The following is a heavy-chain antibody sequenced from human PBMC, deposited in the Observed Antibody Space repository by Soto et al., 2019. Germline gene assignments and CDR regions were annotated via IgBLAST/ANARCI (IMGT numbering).Heavy chain of an antibody. Sequence: ASVKVSCKASGYTFTSYAMHWVRQAPGQRLEWMGWINAGNGNTKYSQKFQGRVTITRDTSASTAYMELSSLRSEDTAVYYCARAGLLWFGESFAFDYLGQGTLLTVSS. D-gene: IGHD3-10*01. V-gene: IGHV1-3*01. CDR2: INAGNGNT. J-gene: IGHJ4*02. CDR1: GYTFTSYA. CDR3: ARAGLLWFGESFAFDY.